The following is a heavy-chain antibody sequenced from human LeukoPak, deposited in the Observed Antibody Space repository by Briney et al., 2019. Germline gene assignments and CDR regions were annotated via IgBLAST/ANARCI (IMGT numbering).Heavy chain of an antibody. D-gene: IGHD3-10*01. J-gene: IGHJ4*02. CDR1: GFTFSSYS. CDR3: ARDGNYYGSGRNMGYFDY. CDR2: ISSSSSYI. V-gene: IGHV3-21*01. Sequence: GGSLRLSCAASGFTFSSYSMNWVRQAPGKGLEWVSFISSSSSYIYYADSVKGRFTTSRDNAKNSLYLQMNGLRAEDTAVYYCARDGNYYGSGRNMGYFDYWGQGTLVTVSS.